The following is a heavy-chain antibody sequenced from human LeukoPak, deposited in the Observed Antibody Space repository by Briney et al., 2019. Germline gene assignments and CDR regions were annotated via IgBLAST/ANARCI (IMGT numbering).Heavy chain of an antibody. V-gene: IGHV4-38-2*01. CDR3: ARHNYCNNGVCHRLFDY. Sequence: SETLSLTCVVSGYSISSGYYWGWIRQPPGKGLEWIGSTYHSGSTYYNPSLKSRVTISVDTSKNQFSLKLSSVTAADTAVYYCARHNYCNNGVCHRLFDYWGQGTLVTVSS. CDR1: GYSISSGYY. J-gene: IGHJ4*02. CDR2: TYHSGST. D-gene: IGHD2-8*01.